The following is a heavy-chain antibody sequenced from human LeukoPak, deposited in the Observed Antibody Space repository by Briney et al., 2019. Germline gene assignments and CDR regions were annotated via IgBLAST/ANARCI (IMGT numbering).Heavy chain of an antibody. Sequence: RGSLRLSCAASGFTFTSYAMNWVRQPPGKGLEWISYIGTRGTTMYYADSVKGRFTISRDNAKNSLYLQMNSLRDEDTAIYYCARGRGSSWGQGTLVTVSS. CDR3: ARGRGSS. CDR2: IGTRGTTM. J-gene: IGHJ5*02. V-gene: IGHV3-48*02. CDR1: GFTFTSYA. D-gene: IGHD2-21*01.